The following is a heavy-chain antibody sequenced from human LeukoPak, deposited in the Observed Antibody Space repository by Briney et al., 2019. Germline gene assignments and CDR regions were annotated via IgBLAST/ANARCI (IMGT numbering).Heavy chain of an antibody. V-gene: IGHV4-59*01. J-gene: IGHJ4*02. D-gene: IGHD3-16*01. CDR3: ARESRALTD. CDR1: GGSISSYY. CDR2: VYYSGST. Sequence: PSETLSLTCTVSGGSISSYYWSWIRQPPGKGLEWIGYVYYSGSTNYNPSLKSRVTISVDTSKNQFSLKLSSVTAADTAVYYCARESRALTDWGQGTLVTVSS.